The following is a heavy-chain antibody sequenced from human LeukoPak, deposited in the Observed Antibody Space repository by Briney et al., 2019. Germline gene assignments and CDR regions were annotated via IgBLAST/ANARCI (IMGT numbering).Heavy chain of an antibody. CDR2: MNPNSGNT. V-gene: IGHV1-8*01. D-gene: IGHD3-10*01. CDR3: ARRLLWFGESYFDY. Sequence: GASVKVSCKASGYTFTSYDINWVRQATGQGLEWMGWMNPNSGNTGYAQKFQGRVTMTRNTSISTAYMELSSLRSEDTAVYYCARRLLWFGESYFDYWGQGTLVTVSS. J-gene: IGHJ4*02. CDR1: GYTFTSYD.